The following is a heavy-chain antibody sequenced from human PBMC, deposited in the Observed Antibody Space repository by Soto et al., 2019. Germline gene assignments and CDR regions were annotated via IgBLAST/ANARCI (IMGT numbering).Heavy chain of an antibody. CDR2: LIPSSGTA. J-gene: IGHJ4*02. V-gene: IGHV1-69*13. CDR3: PRDVGECGGDCYWFD. D-gene: IGHD2-21*02. Sequence: SSVKVACKASGATCSTYSLSSVSQAPGQVLEWMVGLIPSSGTANYAQKFQVRVTITAVESTSTAYMELSSLRSEATAVSYCPRDVGECGGDCYWFDWGQGTLVTASS. CDR1: GATCSTYS.